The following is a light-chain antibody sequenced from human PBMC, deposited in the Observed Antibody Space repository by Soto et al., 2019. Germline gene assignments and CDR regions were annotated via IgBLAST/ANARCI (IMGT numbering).Light chain of an antibody. CDR3: QLRSTWPLT. Sequence: EIVVTQSPATLSLSPGERASLSCRASQSIGSYLAWYRQKPGQAPRLLIYDASNRATGIPARFSGSGSGTDFTLTISSLEPEDFAVYYCQLRSTWPLTFGGGTKVEIK. V-gene: IGKV3-11*01. CDR1: QSIGSY. J-gene: IGKJ4*01. CDR2: DAS.